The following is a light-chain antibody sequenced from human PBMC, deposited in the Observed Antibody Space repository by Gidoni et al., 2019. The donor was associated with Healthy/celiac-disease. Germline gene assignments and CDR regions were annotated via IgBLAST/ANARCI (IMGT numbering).Light chain of an antibody. J-gene: IGKJ3*01. Sequence: DIQMTQSPSSLSASVGDRVTITCQASQDISNYLTWYQQKPGKAPKLLIYDASNLETGVPSRFSGSGSGTDFTFTISSLQPEDIATYYCQQYDNHPRFTFGHGTKVDIK. CDR3: QQYDNHPRFT. CDR1: QDISNY. V-gene: IGKV1-33*01. CDR2: DAS.